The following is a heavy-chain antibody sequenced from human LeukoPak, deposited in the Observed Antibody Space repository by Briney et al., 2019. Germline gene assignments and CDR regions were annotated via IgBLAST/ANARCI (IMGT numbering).Heavy chain of an antibody. J-gene: IGHJ3*02. CDR2: INHSGST. Sequence: PSETLSLTCAVYGGSFSGYYWSWIRQPPGKGLEWIGEINHSGSTNYNPSLKSRVTISVDTSKYQFSLKLSSVTAADTAVYYCARGSVTMIVVVIRPTYAFDIWGQGTMVTVSS. CDR1: GGSFSGYY. CDR3: ARGSVTMIVVVIRPTYAFDI. D-gene: IGHD3-22*01. V-gene: IGHV4-34*01.